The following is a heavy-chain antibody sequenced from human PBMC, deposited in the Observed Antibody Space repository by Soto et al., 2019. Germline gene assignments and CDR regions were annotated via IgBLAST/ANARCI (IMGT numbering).Heavy chain of an antibody. V-gene: IGHV3-30-3*01. CDR1: GFTFSSYA. Sequence: QVQLVESGGGVVQPGRSLRLSCAASGFTFSSYAMHWVRQAPGKGLEWVAVISYDGSNKYYADSVKGRFTISRDNSKNTLYLPMNSLRAEDTAVYYCARDPSIASGVRGPYVDYWGQGTLVTVSS. J-gene: IGHJ4*02. CDR2: ISYDGSNK. CDR3: ARDPSIASGVRGPYVDY. D-gene: IGHD3-10*01.